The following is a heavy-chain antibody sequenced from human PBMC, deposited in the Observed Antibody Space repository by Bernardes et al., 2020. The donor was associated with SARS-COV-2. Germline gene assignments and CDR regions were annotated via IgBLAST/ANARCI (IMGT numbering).Heavy chain of an antibody. CDR2: MNPNSDNA. D-gene: IGHD2-15*01. CDR1: GYIFATYD. Sequence: ASVKVSCKASGYIFATYDINWVRQAPGQGLEWMGWMNPNSDNAGYAEKFQGRFTMTRDTSMSTAYMELSGLTSEDTAVYYCARGKGNRWYWFEPWGQGTLVTVSS. CDR3: ARGKGNRWYWFEP. J-gene: IGHJ5*02. V-gene: IGHV1-8*02.